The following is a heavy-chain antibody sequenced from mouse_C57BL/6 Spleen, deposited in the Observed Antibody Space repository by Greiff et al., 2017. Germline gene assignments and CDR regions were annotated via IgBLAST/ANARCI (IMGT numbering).Heavy chain of an antibody. Sequence: EVKLMESEGGLVQPGSSMKLSCTASGFTFSDYYMAWVRQVPEKGLEWVANINYDGSSTYYLDSLKSRFIISRDNAKNILYLQMSSLKSEDTATYYCAREDYGSSLSYWGQGTTLTVSS. CDR3: AREDYGSSLSY. J-gene: IGHJ2*01. CDR1: GFTFSDYY. D-gene: IGHD1-1*01. V-gene: IGHV5-16*01. CDR2: INYDGSST.